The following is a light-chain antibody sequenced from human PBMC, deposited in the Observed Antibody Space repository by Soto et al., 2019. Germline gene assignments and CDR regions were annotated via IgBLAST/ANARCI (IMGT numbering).Light chain of an antibody. CDR3: QSFDKSLSGSV. V-gene: IGLV1-40*01. CDR1: SSNIGAGYD. Sequence: QSVLTQPPSVSGAPGQRLTVSCTGSSSNIGAGYDVHWYQQLPGAAPKLLIYNSNNRPSGVPDRFSASKSGTSASLAITGLQAEDEADYYCQSFDKSLSGSVFGGGTKLTVL. J-gene: IGLJ3*02. CDR2: NSN.